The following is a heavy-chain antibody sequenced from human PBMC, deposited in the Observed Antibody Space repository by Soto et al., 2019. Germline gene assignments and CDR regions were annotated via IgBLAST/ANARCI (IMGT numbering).Heavy chain of an antibody. CDR3: ARDGSGSYYFDG. CDR2: IYYSGST. V-gene: IGHV4-31*03. CDR1: GGSISSGGYY. J-gene: IGHJ4*02. Sequence: QVQLQESGPGLVKPSQTLSLTCTVSGGSISSGGYYWSWIPQQPGEGLEWIGYIYYSGSTYYNPSFKSRVTISLDTSKNQFSLKVTSVTAADTAVYYCARDGSGSYYFDGWGQGTLVTVSS. D-gene: IGHD3-10*01.